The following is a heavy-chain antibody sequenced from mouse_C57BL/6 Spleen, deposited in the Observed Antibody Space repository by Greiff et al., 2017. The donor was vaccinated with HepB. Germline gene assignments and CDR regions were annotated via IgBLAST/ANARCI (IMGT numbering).Heavy chain of an antibody. Sequence: QVHVKQPGTELVKPGASVKLSCKASGYTFTSYWMHWVKQRPGQGLEWIGNINPSNGGTNYNEKFKSKATLTVDKSSSTAYMQLSSLTSEDSAVYYCARESYYYGSSYCFDYWGQGTTLTVSS. CDR2: INPSNGGT. V-gene: IGHV1-53*01. CDR1: GYTFTSYW. J-gene: IGHJ2*01. D-gene: IGHD1-1*01. CDR3: ARESYYYGSSYCFDY.